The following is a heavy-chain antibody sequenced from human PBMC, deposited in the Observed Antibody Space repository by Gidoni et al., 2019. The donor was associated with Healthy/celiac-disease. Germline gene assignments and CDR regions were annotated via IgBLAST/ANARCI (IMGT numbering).Heavy chain of an antibody. CDR1: GFTFSSYA. CDR2: ISGSGGST. CDR3: AKEGRAVAAYYYYYGMDV. V-gene: IGHV3-23*01. J-gene: IGHJ6*02. D-gene: IGHD6-19*01. Sequence: EVQLLESGGGLVQPGGSLRLSCAASGFTFSSYAMSWVRQAPGKGLEWVSAISGSGGSTYYADSVKGRFTISRDNSKNTLYLQMNSLRAEDTAVYYCAKEGRAVAAYYYYYGMDVWGQGTTVTVSS.